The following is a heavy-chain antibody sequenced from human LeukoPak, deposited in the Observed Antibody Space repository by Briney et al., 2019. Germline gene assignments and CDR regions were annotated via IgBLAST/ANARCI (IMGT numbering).Heavy chain of an antibody. J-gene: IGHJ3*02. Sequence: SVKVSCKASGGTFSSYAISWVRQAPGQGLEWMGGIIPIFGTANYTQKFQGRVTITADESTSTAYMELSSLRSEDTAVYYCARDFPVAPQAFDIWGQGTMVTVSS. CDR2: IIPIFGTA. V-gene: IGHV1-69*13. CDR3: ARDFPVAPQAFDI. CDR1: GGTFSSYA. D-gene: IGHD2-15*01.